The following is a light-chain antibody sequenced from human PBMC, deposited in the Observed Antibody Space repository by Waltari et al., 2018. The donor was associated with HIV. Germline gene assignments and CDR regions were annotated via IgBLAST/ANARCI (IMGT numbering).Light chain of an antibody. CDR3: QSYDSSLSGSWV. J-gene: IGLJ3*02. Sequence: QSVLTQPPSASGTPGQRVTFSCTGSSSNIGAGYDVHWYQQLPGTAPKLLIYGNNNRPSGVPDRFSGSKSGTSASLAITGLQAEDEADYYCQSYDSSLSGSWVFGGGTKLTVL. CDR2: GNN. V-gene: IGLV1-40*01. CDR1: SSNIGAGYD.